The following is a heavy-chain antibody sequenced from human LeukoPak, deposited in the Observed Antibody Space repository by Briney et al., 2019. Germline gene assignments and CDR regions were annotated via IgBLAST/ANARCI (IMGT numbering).Heavy chain of an antibody. CDR1: GYSISSGYY. J-gene: IGHJ3*02. CDR3: ARWDSGEWFHDAFDI. V-gene: IGHV4-38-2*01. Sequence: SETLSLTCAVSGYSISSGYYWGWIRQPPGKGLEWIGSIYHSGSTYYNPSLKSRITIPVDTSKNQFSLKLSSVTAADTAVYYCARWDSGEWFHDAFDIWGQGTMVTVSS. CDR2: IYHSGST. D-gene: IGHD3-3*01.